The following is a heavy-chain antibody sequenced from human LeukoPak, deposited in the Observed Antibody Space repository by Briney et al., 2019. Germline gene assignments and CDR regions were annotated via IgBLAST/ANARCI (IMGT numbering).Heavy chain of an antibody. D-gene: IGHD3-22*01. J-gene: IGHJ4*02. V-gene: IGHV4-4*07. CDR3: ARGGSSGYYYG. CDR1: GGSISSYY. CDR2: LYTSGST. Sequence: SETLSLTRTVSGGSISSYYWSWIRQPAGKGLEWIGRLYTSGSTNYNPSLKSRVTMSVDTSKNQFSLKLTSMTAADTAVYYCARGGSSGYYYGWGQGTLVTVSS.